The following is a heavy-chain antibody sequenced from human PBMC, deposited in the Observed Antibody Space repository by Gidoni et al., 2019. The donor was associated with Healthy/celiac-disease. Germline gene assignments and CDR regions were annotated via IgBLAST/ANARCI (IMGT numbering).Heavy chain of an antibody. CDR1: GGTFSSYA. Sequence: QVQLVQSGAEVKKPGSSVQVSCKASGGTFSSYAISWVRQAPGQGLEWMGGIIPIFGTANYAQKFQGRVTITADESTSTAYMELSSLRSEDTAVYYCARRDRPYCGGDCYPYYYYYYGMDVWGQGTTVTVSS. CDR2: IIPIFGTA. V-gene: IGHV1-69*01. D-gene: IGHD2-21*02. J-gene: IGHJ6*02. CDR3: ARRDRPYCGGDCYPYYYYYYGMDV.